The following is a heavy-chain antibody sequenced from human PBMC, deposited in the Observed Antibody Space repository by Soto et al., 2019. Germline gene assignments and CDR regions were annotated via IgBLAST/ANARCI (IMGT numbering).Heavy chain of an antibody. CDR2: IYYSGST. Sequence: SETLSLTCTVSGGSVSSGSYYWSWIRRPPGKGLEWIGYIYYSGSTNYNPSLKSRVTISVDTSKNQFSLKLSSVTAADTAVYYCARDTRYCSGGSCYLYWGQGTLVTVSS. CDR1: GGSVSSGSYY. CDR3: ARDTRYCSGGSCYLY. D-gene: IGHD2-15*01. J-gene: IGHJ4*02. V-gene: IGHV4-61*01.